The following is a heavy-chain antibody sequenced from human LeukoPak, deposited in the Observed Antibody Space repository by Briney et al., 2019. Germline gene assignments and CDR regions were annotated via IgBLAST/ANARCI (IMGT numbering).Heavy chain of an antibody. V-gene: IGHV4-59*11. Sequence: SETLSLTCTVFGGSMRSHYWTWIRQPPGKRPEWIGYIYDTGSTNYNPSLKRRLTISVDTSNNQFSLKLRSVTAADTAVYYCARGRYCSADICTGGDSFDIWGQGTMVSVSS. CDR2: IYDTGST. CDR3: ARGRYCSADICTGGDSFDI. J-gene: IGHJ3*02. D-gene: IGHD2-15*01. CDR1: GGSMRSHY.